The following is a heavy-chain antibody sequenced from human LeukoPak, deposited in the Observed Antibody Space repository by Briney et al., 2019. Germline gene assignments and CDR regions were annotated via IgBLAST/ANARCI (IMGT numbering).Heavy chain of an antibody. J-gene: IGHJ4*02. CDR2: ISGSSSYI. CDR3: ARVSSSGWDY. V-gene: IGHV3-21*04. D-gene: IGHD6-19*01. Sequence: GGSLRLSCAASGFTFSRNSMNWVRQAPGKGLEWVSSISGSSSYIFYADSVKGRFTISRDNAKNSLFLQMNSLRAEDTAVYYCARVSSSGWDYWGQGTLVTVSS. CDR1: GFTFSRNS.